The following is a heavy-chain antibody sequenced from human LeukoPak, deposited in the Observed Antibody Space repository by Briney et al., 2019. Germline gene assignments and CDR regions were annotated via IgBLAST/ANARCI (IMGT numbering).Heavy chain of an antibody. V-gene: IGHV1-58*02. CDR2: IVVGSGNT. D-gene: IGHD2-21*02. CDR1: GFTFTISA. Sequence: ASVTVSCTASGFTFTISAMQWVRQARGQRLEWIGWIVVGSGNTNYAQKFQERVTITRDMSTSTAYMELSSLRSEDTAVYYCAAVNPGRCGGDCYYFDYWGQGTLVTVSS. CDR3: AAVNPGRCGGDCYYFDY. J-gene: IGHJ4*02.